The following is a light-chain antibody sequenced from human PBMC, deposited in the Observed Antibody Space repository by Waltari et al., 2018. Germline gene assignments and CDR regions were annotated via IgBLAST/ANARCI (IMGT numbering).Light chain of an antibody. CDR3: QQSYSTPPS. V-gene: IGKV1-39*01. J-gene: IGKJ1*01. CDR2: AAS. Sequence: DIQMTQSPSSLSASEGDRVTITCRASQSISSYLNWYQQKPGKAPKLLIYAASSLQSGVPSRFSGSGSGTDFTLTIGSLQPEDFAAYFCQQSYSTPPSFGQGTRVEIK. CDR1: QSISSY.